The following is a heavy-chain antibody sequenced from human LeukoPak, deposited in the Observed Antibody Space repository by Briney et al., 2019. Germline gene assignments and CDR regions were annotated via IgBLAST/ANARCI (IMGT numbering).Heavy chain of an antibody. V-gene: IGHV3-20*04. CDR2: INWNGGST. J-gene: IGHJ4*02. Sequence: PGGSLRLSCAASGFAFDDYGMSWVRQAPGKGREWVSGINWNGGSTGYADSVEGRFTISRDNAKNSLYLQMNSLRAEDTALYYCARVNNWNDGGYFDYWGQGTLVTVSS. CDR3: ARVNNWNDGGYFDY. D-gene: IGHD1-1*01. CDR1: GFAFDDYG.